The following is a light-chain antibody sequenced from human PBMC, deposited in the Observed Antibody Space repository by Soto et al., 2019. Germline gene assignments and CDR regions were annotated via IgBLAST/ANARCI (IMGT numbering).Light chain of an antibody. CDR3: QVWDIGSGVI. CDR1: NIGRKS. V-gene: IGLV3-21*04. J-gene: IGLJ2*01. CDR2: YDT. Sequence: SYELTQPPAVSVAPGKTAKITCGGSNIGRKSVHWYQQKPGQAPVLVIYYDTDRPSGVPERLSGSNSGSTAALTIRRVEVGHDADYYCQVWDIGSGVIFGGGTELTVL.